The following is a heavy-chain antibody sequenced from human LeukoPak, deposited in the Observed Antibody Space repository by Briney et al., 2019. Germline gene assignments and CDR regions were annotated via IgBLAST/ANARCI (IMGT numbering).Heavy chain of an antibody. V-gene: IGHV3-23*01. J-gene: IGHJ4*02. D-gene: IGHD3-22*01. CDR2: ISGRGGST. CDR1: RFTFSSYA. Sequence: GGSLRLSRAASRFTFSSYAMSAVRQAPGKGREGVSAISGRGGSTYYADSVKGWFTISRDNSKNTLYLQMNRLRAEETAVYYCAKAGKYYYDSSGYYPGDYWGQGTLVTVSS. CDR3: AKAGKYYYDSSGYYPGDY.